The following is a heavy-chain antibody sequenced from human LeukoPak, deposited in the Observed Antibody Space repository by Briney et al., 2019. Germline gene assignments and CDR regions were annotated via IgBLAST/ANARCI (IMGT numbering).Heavy chain of an antibody. J-gene: IGHJ4*02. D-gene: IGHD2-2*01. CDR2: ISYDGSNK. CDR1: GFTFSSYA. Sequence: GGSLRLSCAASGFTFSSYAMHWVRQAPGKGLEWVAVISYDGSNKYYADSVKGRFTISRDSSKNTLYLQMNSLRAEDTAVYYCARGDLLVVPAANFDYWGQGTLVTVSS. CDR3: ARGDLLVVPAANFDY. V-gene: IGHV3-30-3*01.